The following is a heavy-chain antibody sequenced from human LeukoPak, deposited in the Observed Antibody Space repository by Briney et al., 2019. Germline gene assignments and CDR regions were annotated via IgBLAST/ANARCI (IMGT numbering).Heavy chain of an antibody. D-gene: IGHD3-9*01. J-gene: IGHJ3*02. V-gene: IGHV3-21*04. CDR1: GFTFSSYS. CDR3: AREYYDILTGFHAFDI. Sequence: GGSLRLSCAASGFTFSSYSMNWVRQAPGKGLEWVSSISSSSSYIYYADSVKGRFTISRDNAKNSLYLQMNSLRAEDTAVYYCAREYYDILTGFHAFDIWGQGTMVTVSS. CDR2: ISSSSSYI.